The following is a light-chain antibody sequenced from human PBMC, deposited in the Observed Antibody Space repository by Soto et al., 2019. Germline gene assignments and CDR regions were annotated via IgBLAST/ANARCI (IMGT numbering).Light chain of an antibody. V-gene: IGKV1-33*01. Sequence: DIQLTQSPSSLSASVGDRVTITCQASQDITNHLNWYRQKPGKAPNLLIYDASNLETGVPSRFSGGGSGTFFSFTINSLQPEDIETYYCQKHDGVPLFGPGTKVEIK. CDR1: QDITNH. J-gene: IGKJ3*01. CDR3: QKHDGVPL. CDR2: DAS.